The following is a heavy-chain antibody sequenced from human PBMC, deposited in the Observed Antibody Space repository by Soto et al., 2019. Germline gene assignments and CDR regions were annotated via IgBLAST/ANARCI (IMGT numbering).Heavy chain of an antibody. V-gene: IGHV3-23*01. CDR3: AKGSSGYRNWFDP. J-gene: IGHJ5*02. CDR2: ISGSGGST. D-gene: IGHD3-22*01. CDR1: GFTFSSYA. Sequence: VQLLESGGGLVQPGGSLRLSCAASGFTFSSYAMSWVRQAPGKGLEWVSAISGSGGSTYYADSVKGRFTISRDNSKNTLYLKINSLRAEDTAVYYCAKGSSGYRNWFDPWGQGTLVTVSS.